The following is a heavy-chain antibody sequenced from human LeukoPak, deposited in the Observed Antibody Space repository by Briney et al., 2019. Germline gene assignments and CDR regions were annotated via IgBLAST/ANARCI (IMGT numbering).Heavy chain of an antibody. CDR3: ARDKRVAVGYNLDV. D-gene: IGHD5-24*01. CDR2: INHSGTT. Sequence: PSETLSLTCAVYGGSFSGFYWSWIRQPPGKGLEWIGEINHSGTTSYGPSLKSRVTISADTSKNQFSLKLSSVTAADTAVYYCARDKRVAVGYNLDVWGQGTTVAVSS. J-gene: IGHJ6*02. CDR1: GGSFSGFY. V-gene: IGHV4-34*01.